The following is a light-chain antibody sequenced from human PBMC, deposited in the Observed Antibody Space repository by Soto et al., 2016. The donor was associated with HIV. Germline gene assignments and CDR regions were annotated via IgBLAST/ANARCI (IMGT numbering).Light chain of an antibody. CDR1: KLGDKF. CDR3: QAWDNSAAV. V-gene: IGLV3-1*01. Sequence: SYELTQPPSVSVSPGQTAIITCSGDKLGDKFVSWYQHKPGQSPLLVIYEDSKRPSGIPVRFSGSNSVNTATLTISGTQSIDEADYPCQAWDNSAAVFGGGTKLTVL. CDR2: EDS. J-gene: IGLJ3*02.